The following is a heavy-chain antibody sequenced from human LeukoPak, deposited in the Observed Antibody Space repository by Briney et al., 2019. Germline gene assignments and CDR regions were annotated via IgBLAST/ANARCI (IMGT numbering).Heavy chain of an antibody. D-gene: IGHD6-6*01. V-gene: IGHV3-33*01. CDR1: GFSFSTYG. CDR3: ARGRYTSSPYFDY. CDR2: IWYDGSNK. J-gene: IGHJ4*02. Sequence: PGRSLRLSCAASGFSFSTYGMHWVRQAPGKGLEWVALIWYDGSNKYYADSVKGRFTISRDNSKNTLYLQMNSLRADDTAVYYCARGRYTSSPYFDYWGQGALVTVSS.